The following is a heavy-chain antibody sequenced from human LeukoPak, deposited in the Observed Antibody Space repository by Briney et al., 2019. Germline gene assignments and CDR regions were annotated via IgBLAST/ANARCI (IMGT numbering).Heavy chain of an antibody. V-gene: IGHV3-33*01. CDR3: VAYTSSWYYLDY. CDR2: IWYDGSNK. D-gene: IGHD6-13*01. CDR1: GFTFSSYC. Sequence: PGRSLRLSCAASGFTFSSYCMHWVRQAPGRGLGWVAVIWYDGSNKCYEDSVKGQFTISRDNSKNTLYLQMNSLRAEDTAVYYCVAYTSSWYYLDYWGQGTLVTVSS. J-gene: IGHJ4*02.